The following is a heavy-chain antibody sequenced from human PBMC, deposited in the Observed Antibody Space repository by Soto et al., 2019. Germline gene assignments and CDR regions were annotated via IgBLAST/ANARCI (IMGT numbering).Heavy chain of an antibody. CDR3: ARGDYDFWSGYYTGRWFDP. CDR2: INHGGST. D-gene: IGHD3-3*01. J-gene: IGHJ5*02. V-gene: IGHV4-34*01. Sequence: SETLSLTCAVYGGSFSGYYWSWIRQPPGKGLEWIGEINHGGSTNYNPSVKSRVTITVDTSKNQFSLKLSSVTTADTAVYYCARGDYDFWSGYYTGRWFDPWGQGTLVTVSS. CDR1: GGSFSGYY.